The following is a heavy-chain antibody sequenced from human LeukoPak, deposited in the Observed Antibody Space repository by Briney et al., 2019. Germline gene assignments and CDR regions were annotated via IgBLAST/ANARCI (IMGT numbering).Heavy chain of an antibody. Sequence: GGSLRLSCAASGFTFSSYSMNWVRQAPGKGLEWVSYISSSSSTIYYADSVKGRFAISRDNAKNSLYLQMNSLRAEDMALYYCAKAPMATITSVYFQHWGQGTLVTVSS. D-gene: IGHD5-24*01. CDR3: AKAPMATITSVYFQH. CDR1: GFTFSSYS. J-gene: IGHJ1*01. V-gene: IGHV3-48*01. CDR2: ISSSSSTI.